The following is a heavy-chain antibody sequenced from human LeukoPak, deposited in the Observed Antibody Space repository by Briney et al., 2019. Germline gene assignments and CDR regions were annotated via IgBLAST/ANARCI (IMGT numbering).Heavy chain of an antibody. Sequence: SGPTLVTPTHPLTLTCTFSGFSLNTIGMCVVWIRQPPGKALEGIARIDWGDAKYYSTSLKTTLTISQDTTKTPLVLTMTTMGPVNTATYFSARLYSSSSGLFDSCSQGTLVTVSA. D-gene: IGHD6-6*01. V-gene: IGHV2-70*10. CDR2: IDWGDAK. CDR1: GFSLNTIGMC. CDR3: ARLYSSSSGLFDS. J-gene: IGHJ4*02.